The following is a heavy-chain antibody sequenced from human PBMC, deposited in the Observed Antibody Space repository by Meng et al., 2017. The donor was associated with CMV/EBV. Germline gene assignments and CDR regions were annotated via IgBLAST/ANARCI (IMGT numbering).Heavy chain of an antibody. Sequence: GGSLRLSCAASGFTFSDYYMSWIRQAPGKGLEWVSYISSSGSTIYYADPVKGRFTISRDNAKNSLYLQMNSLRAEDTAVYYCARDRKGGYCSSTSCYDRAFDIWGQGTMVTVSS. CDR2: ISSSGSTI. J-gene: IGHJ3*02. V-gene: IGHV3-11*01. CDR3: ARDRKGGYCSSTSCYDRAFDI. CDR1: GFTFSDYY. D-gene: IGHD2-2*01.